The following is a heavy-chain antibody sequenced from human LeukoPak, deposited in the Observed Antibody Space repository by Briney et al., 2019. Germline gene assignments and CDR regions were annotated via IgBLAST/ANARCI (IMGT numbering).Heavy chain of an antibody. CDR2: ISYDGSNK. J-gene: IGHJ6*04. CDR3: ARVVSAVVVPAAKGMDV. V-gene: IGHV3-30-3*01. Sequence: PGGSLRLSCAASGFTFSNYAIHWVRQAPGKGLEWVAVISYDGSNKYYADSVKGRFTISRDNSKNTLYLQMNSLREDDTAVYHCARVVSAVVVPAAKGMDVWGKGTTVTVSS. CDR1: GFTFSNYA. D-gene: IGHD2-2*01.